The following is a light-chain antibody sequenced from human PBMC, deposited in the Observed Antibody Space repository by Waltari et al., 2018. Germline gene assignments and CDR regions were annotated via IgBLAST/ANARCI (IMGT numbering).Light chain of an antibody. CDR2: AAS. CDR1: QGLSKY. V-gene: IGKV1-27*01. Sequence: DIQMTQSPSSLSASVGDRVTVTCRASQGLSKYLAWYQQKPGKVPQLLRYAASTLQSGVPSRVSGRGSATEFTLTISSLQPEDVATYYCQQYANIPFSFGPGTRVDTK. CDR3: QQYANIPFS. J-gene: IGKJ3*01.